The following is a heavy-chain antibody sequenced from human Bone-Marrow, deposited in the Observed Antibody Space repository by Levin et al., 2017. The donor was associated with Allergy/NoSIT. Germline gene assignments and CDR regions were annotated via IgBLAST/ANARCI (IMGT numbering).Heavy chain of an antibody. Sequence: GASVKVSCKASGYTFNGYNIHWVRQAPGQGLEWMGRINPNSGATNYAQRFHGRVIMTRDTSINTAYMELSRLRSDDTAVYYCARDMSNWSASDYWGQGTLVTVAS. D-gene: IGHD1-20*01. CDR1: GYTFNGYN. CDR3: ARDMSNWSASDY. J-gene: IGHJ4*02. CDR2: INPNSGAT. V-gene: IGHV1-2*06.